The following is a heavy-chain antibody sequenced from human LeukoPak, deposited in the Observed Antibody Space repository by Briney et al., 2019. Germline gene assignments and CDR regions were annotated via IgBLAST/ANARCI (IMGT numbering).Heavy chain of an antibody. D-gene: IGHD6-19*01. J-gene: IGHJ4*02. CDR2: ISGSGGST. Sequence: PGGSLRLSCAASGFTFSSYAMSRVRQAPGKGLEWVSAISGSGGSTYYADSVKGRFTISRDNSKNTLYLQMNSLRAEDTAVYYCAKSQWLVQNNFDYWGQGTLVTVSS. V-gene: IGHV3-23*01. CDR3: AKSQWLVQNNFDY. CDR1: GFTFSSYA.